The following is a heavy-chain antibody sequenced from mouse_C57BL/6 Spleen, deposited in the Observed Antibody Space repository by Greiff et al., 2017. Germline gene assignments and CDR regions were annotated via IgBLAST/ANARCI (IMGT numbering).Heavy chain of an antibody. J-gene: IGHJ4*01. V-gene: IGHV1-76*01. Sequence: QVQLQQSGAELVRPGASVKLSCKASGYTFTDYYINWVKQRPGQGLEWIARIYPGSGNTYYNEKFKGKATLTAEKSSSTAYMQLSSLTSEDSAVYFCARRDIDYWGQGTSVTVSS. CDR1: GYTFTDYY. CDR3: ARRDIDY. CDR2: IYPGSGNT.